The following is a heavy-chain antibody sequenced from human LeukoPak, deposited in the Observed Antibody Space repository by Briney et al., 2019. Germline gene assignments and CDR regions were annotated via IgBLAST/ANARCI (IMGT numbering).Heavy chain of an antibody. CDR3: AKRLRDIVGCRSAFDI. CDR1: GFTVSSNY. Sequence: PGGSLRLSCAASGFTVSSNYMSWVRQAPGKGLEWVSVIYSGGSTYYADSVKGRFTISRHNSKNTLYLQMSSLRAEDTAVYYCAKRLRDIVGCRSAFDIWGQGTMVSVSS. J-gene: IGHJ3*02. D-gene: IGHD5-12*01. V-gene: IGHV3-53*01. CDR2: IYSGGST.